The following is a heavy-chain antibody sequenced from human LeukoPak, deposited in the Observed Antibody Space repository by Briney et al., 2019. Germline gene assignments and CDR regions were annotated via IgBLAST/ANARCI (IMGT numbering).Heavy chain of an antibody. CDR1: GGSFSGYY. CDR2: IYYSGST. Sequence: KPSETLSLTCAVYGGSFSGYYWSWIRQPPGKGLEWIGYIYYSGSTYYNPSLKSRVTISVDTSKNQFSLKLSSVTAADTAVYYCARKPTLRYCSSTSCPLGYWGQGTLVTVSS. J-gene: IGHJ4*02. V-gene: IGHV4-30-4*08. CDR3: ARKPTLRYCSSTSCPLGY. D-gene: IGHD2-2*01.